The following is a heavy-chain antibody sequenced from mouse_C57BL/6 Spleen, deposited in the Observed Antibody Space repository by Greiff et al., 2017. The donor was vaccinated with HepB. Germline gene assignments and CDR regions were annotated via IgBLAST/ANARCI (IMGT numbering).Heavy chain of an antibody. CDR1: GYTFTSYW. Sequence: QVQLKQPGAELVKPGASVKMSCKASGYTFTSYWITWVKQRPGQGLEWIGDIYPGSGSTNYNEKFKSKATLTVDTSSSTAYMQLSSLTSEDSAVYYCARWGFTTVVASFDYWGQGTTLTVSS. V-gene: IGHV1-55*01. J-gene: IGHJ2*01. CDR3: ARWGFTTVVASFDY. D-gene: IGHD1-1*01. CDR2: IYPGSGST.